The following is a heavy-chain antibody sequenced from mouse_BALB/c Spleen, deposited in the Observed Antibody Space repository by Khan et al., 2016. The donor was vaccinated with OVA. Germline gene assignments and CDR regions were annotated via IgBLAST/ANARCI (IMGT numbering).Heavy chain of an antibody. CDR1: GYSITSDYA. D-gene: IGHD1-1*01. J-gene: IGHJ2*01. CDR3: ASIILYDYGSNFEGYYFDE. Sequence: EVQLQESGPGLVKPSQSLSLTFTVTGYSITSDYAWNWIRQFPGNKLEWMGYISYSGSTAYNPSLKSRISITRDTSKNQVFLQLNSVTTEDTDTYYCASIILYDYGSNFEGYYFDEWGQGTTLTGSS. CDR2: ISYSGST. V-gene: IGHV3-2*02.